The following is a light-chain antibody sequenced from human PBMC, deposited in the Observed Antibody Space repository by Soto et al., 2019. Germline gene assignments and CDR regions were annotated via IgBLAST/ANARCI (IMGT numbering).Light chain of an antibody. CDR3: QQYGGSSTWT. CDR2: AAS. J-gene: IGKJ1*01. Sequence: EIVLTQSPGTLSLSPGERATLSCRASQSVSSAYLAWYQHKPGQPPTLLIYAASSRVTGIPDRFSGSGSGTDFTLTISRLEPEDFAVYYCQQYGGSSTWTYGRGTKVEIK. V-gene: IGKV3-20*01. CDR1: QSVSSAY.